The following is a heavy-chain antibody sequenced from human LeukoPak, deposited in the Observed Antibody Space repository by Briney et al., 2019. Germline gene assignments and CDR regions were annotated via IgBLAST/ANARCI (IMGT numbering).Heavy chain of an antibody. D-gene: IGHD2-15*01. Sequence: GGSLRLSCVGSGFSLISVWLNWVRQTPGKGLEWVSGFSWNSGRIGYADSVKGRFTISRDNAKNSLYLQMNSLRAEDTALYYCAKDIHCSGGSCYSGFDPWGQGTLVTVSS. V-gene: IGHV3-9*01. CDR2: FSWNSGRI. CDR3: AKDIHCSGGSCYSGFDP. J-gene: IGHJ5*02. CDR1: GFSLISVW.